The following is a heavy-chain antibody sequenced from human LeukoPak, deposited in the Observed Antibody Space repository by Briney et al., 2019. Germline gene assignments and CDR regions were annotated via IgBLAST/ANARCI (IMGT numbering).Heavy chain of an antibody. J-gene: IGHJ4*02. CDR1: GFPLSSDS. Sequence: GGSLRLSCVASGFPLSSDSINWIRQAPGKGLEWVSYISPSSGNIYYLDSVQGRFTVSRDNDRNSLFLQIDSPTAEDTAVYFCVRVKGTYFEYWGQGALVTVSS. V-gene: IGHV3-48*01. CDR2: ISPSSGNI. CDR3: VRVKGTYFEY. D-gene: IGHD1-1*01.